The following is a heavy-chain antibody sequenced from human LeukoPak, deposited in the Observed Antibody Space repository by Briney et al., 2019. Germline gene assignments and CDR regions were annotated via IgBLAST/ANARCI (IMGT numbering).Heavy chain of an antibody. CDR2: ISSSSSYI. CDR3: AKAPVTTCRGAYCYPFDY. V-gene: IGHV3-21*01. D-gene: IGHD2-21*01. Sequence: GGSLRLSCAASGFTFSSYSMNWVRQAPGKGLEWVSSISSSSSYIYYADSVKGRFTISRDNAKNSLYLQMNSLRAEDTAVYYCAKAPVTTCRGAYCYPFDYWGQGTLVTVSS. CDR1: GFTFSSYS. J-gene: IGHJ4*02.